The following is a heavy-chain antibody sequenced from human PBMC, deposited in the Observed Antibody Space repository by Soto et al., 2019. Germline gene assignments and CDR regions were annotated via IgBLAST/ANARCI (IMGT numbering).Heavy chain of an antibody. D-gene: IGHD6-19*01. CDR1: GGSIRSYY. CDR3: ARVYPAVAGPGYPFDP. J-gene: IGHJ5*02. CDR2: IYYSGST. V-gene: IGHV4-59*12. Sequence: SETLSVTCTGSGGSIRSYYWGWIRQPPGKGLEWIGYIYYSGSTNYNPSLKSRVTISVDTSKNQFSLKLSSVTAADTAVYYCARVYPAVAGPGYPFDPWGQGTLVTIS.